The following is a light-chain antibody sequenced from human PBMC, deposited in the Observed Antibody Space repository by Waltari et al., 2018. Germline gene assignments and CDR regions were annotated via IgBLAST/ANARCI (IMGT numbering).Light chain of an antibody. CDR3: SSYAGINTVI. CDR1: SNDVGGYNY. CDR2: EVK. Sequence: QSALTQPPSASGSPGQSVTISCTGTSNDVGGYNYVSWYQQHPDKAPKLIIYEVKTRPSGVPDRFSGSKSDNTASLTVSGLQAGDEADYYCSSYAGINTVIFGGGTKLTVL. J-gene: IGLJ2*01. V-gene: IGLV2-8*01.